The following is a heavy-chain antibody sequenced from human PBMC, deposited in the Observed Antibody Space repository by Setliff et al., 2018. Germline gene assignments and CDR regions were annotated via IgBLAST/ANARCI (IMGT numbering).Heavy chain of an antibody. J-gene: IGHJ5*02. V-gene: IGHV4-39*07. CDR1: GGSISSSSYY. D-gene: IGHD1-26*01. CDR2: LKYSGST. CDR3: ARVLNWFDP. Sequence: SETLSLTCTVSGGSISSSSYYWGWIRQPPGKGLEWIGSLKYSGSTYYNPSLKSRVTISVDTSKNQFSLKLSSVTAADTAMYYCARVLNWFDPWGQGTLVTVSS.